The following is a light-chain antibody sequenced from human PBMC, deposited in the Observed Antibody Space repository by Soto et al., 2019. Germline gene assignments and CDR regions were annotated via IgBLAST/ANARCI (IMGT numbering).Light chain of an antibody. CDR3: AAWDDSLSGVV. J-gene: IGLJ2*01. CDR1: RSNIGSNY. V-gene: IGLV1-47*01. CDR2: RNN. Sequence: QSVLTQPPSESGTPGQRVTISCSGTRSNIGSNYVYWYQQLPGTAPKLLIYRNNQRPSGVPDRFSGSKSGTSASLAISGLRSEDEADYYCAAWDDSLSGVVFGGGTKVTVL.